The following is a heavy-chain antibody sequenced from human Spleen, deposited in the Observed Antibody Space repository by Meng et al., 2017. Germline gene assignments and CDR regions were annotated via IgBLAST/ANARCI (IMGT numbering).Heavy chain of an antibody. D-gene: IGHD6-13*01. CDR3: ARGRRTTYIAAAGGWSDY. J-gene: IGHJ4*02. CDR1: GWSFSWYS. CDR2: INHSGTT. V-gene: IGHV4-34*01. Sequence: LKPSATLPPTRAVSGWSFSWYSWSWVRQPPGKGLEWIGEINHSGTTNYNPSLKSRVTISVDTSKNQFSLKLSSVTAADTAVYYCARGRRTTYIAAAGGWSDYWGQGTLVTVSS.